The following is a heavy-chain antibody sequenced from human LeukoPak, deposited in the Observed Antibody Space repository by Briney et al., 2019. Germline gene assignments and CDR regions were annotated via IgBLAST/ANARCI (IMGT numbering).Heavy chain of an antibody. D-gene: IGHD3-22*01. Sequence: PGGSLRLSCTASGFTVSSNYMSWVRQAPGKGLEWVSVIYSGGSTYYADSVKGRFTISRDISKNTLYLQMNSLRAEDTAVYYCASMNYYDSSGTYYYYMDVWVKGTAVTISS. CDR3: ASMNYYDSSGTYYYYMDV. CDR1: GFTVSSNY. CDR2: IYSGGST. V-gene: IGHV3-53*01. J-gene: IGHJ6*03.